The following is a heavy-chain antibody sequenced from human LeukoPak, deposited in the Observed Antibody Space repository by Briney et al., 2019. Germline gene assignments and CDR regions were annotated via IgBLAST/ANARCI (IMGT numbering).Heavy chain of an antibody. CDR3: AKDLFLTGTNGPFDY. J-gene: IGHJ4*02. Sequence: GGSLRLSCEASGFSFEDYGMTWVREIPGKGLEWVSGISWDGATTGYGDSVRGRFTISRDNAKNSLYLQMNSLRAEDMALYYCAKDLFLTGTNGPFDYWGQGTLVTVSS. CDR1: GFSFEDYG. D-gene: IGHD1-7*01. V-gene: IGHV3-9*03. CDR2: ISWDGATT.